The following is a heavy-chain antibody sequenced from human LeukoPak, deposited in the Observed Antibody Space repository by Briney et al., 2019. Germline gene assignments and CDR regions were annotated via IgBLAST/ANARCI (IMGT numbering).Heavy chain of an antibody. D-gene: IGHD3-3*01. CDR2: IYSRGST. CDR1: GGSISSYY. Sequence: SETLSLTCTVSGGSISSYYWSWIRQPAGKGLEWIGRIYSRGSTNYNPSLKSRVTISVDTSKNQFSLKLSSVTAADTAAYYCARAPAITIFGVVITPDYYYYMDVWGKGTTVTVSS. V-gene: IGHV4-4*07. J-gene: IGHJ6*03. CDR3: ARAPAITIFGVVITPDYYYYMDV.